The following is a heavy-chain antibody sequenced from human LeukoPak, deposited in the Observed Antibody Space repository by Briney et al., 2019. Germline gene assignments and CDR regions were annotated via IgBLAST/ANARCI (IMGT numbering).Heavy chain of an antibody. CDR2: FDPEDGET. CDR1: GYTLTELS. J-gene: IGHJ3*02. V-gene: IGHV1-24*01. CDR3: ATLPLVDTAMATGAFDI. Sequence: ASVKVSCKVSGYTLTELSMHWARQAPGKGLEWMGGFDPEDGETIYAQKFQGRVTMTEDTSTDTAYMELSSLRSEDTAVYYCATLPLVDTAMATGAFDIWGQGTMVTVSS. D-gene: IGHD5-18*01.